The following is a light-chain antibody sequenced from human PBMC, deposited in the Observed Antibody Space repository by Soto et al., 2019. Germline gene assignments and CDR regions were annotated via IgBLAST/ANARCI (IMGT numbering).Light chain of an antibody. CDR3: QQSFKTPPT. V-gene: IGKV1-39*01. CDR1: QSISRY. CDR2: AAS. Sequence: DIQMTQSPSSLSASVGDRVTITCRAGQSISRYLSWYQHKPGTAPKLPIYAASSLQGGVPSRFSGSGSGTDFTLTISSLQPEDFATYYCQQSFKTPPTFGLGTKLEIK. J-gene: IGKJ2*01.